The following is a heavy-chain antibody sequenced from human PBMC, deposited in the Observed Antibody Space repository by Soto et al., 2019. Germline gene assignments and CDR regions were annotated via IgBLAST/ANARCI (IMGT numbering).Heavy chain of an antibody. Sequence: AESLKISCKGSGYNFANYWIAWVRQMPGKGLEWMGIIYPGNSDIIYNPSFQGRFTISRDNSKNTLYLQMNSLRAEDTAVYYCAKDHSSSWYYFDYWGQGTLVTVSS. CDR2: IYPGNSDI. V-gene: IGHV5-51*01. J-gene: IGHJ4*02. CDR1: GYNFANYW. CDR3: AKDHSSSWYYFDY. D-gene: IGHD6-13*01.